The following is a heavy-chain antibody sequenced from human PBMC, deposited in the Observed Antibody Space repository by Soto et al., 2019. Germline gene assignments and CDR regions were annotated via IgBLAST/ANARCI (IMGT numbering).Heavy chain of an antibody. CDR3: ARDPSYDGMDV. V-gene: IGHV1-3*05. CDR2: INAGNGNT. CDR1: GYTFTSYA. J-gene: IGHJ6*02. Sequence: QVQLVQSGAEEKKPGASVKVSCKASGYTFTSYAMHWVRQAPGQRLEWMGWINAGNGNTKYSQKFQGRVTITRDTSASTAYMELSSLRSEDTAVYYWARDPSYDGMDVWGQGTTVTVSS.